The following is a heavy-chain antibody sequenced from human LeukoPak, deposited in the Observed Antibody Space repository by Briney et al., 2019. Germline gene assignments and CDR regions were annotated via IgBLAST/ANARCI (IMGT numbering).Heavy chain of an antibody. D-gene: IGHD3-16*01. Sequence: GGSQRLSCAASGFIFSSYVMHWVRQAPGKGLVWVSRITNDGSSTTYADSVKGRFTISRDNAKNMLYLQVNSLRAEDTAVYYCATQQGGKPAYWGQGTLITVSS. CDR2: ITNDGSST. CDR3: ATQQGGKPAY. V-gene: IGHV3-74*01. J-gene: IGHJ4*02. CDR1: GFIFSSYV.